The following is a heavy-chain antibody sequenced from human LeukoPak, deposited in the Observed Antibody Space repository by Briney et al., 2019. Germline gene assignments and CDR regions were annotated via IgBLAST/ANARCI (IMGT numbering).Heavy chain of an antibody. Sequence: GASVKVSCKASGSTFSSYAISWVRQAPGQGLEWMGGIIPIFGTANYAQKFQGRVTITADKSTSTAYMELSSLRSEDTAVYYCAREGGYYYDSSGYYYGPLDYWGQGTLVTVSS. CDR1: GSTFSSYA. D-gene: IGHD3-22*01. CDR3: AREGGYYYDSSGYYYGPLDY. V-gene: IGHV1-69*06. CDR2: IIPIFGTA. J-gene: IGHJ4*02.